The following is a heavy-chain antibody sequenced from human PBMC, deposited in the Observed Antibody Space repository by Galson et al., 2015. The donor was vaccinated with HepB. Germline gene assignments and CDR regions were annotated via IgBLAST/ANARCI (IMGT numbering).Heavy chain of an antibody. CDR1: GGSISSSSYY. CDR3: ASGRSGWYIFDY. CDR2: IYYSGST. Sequence: ETLSLTCTVSGGSISSSSYYWGWIRQPPGKGLEWIGSIYYSGSTYYNPSLKSRVTISLDTSKNEFSLRLSSVTAADTAVYYCASGRSGWYIFDYWGQGTLVTASS. D-gene: IGHD6-19*01. J-gene: IGHJ4*02. V-gene: IGHV4-39*07.